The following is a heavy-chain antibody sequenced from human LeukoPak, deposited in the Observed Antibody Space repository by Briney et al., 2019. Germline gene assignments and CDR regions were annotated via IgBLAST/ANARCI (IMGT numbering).Heavy chain of an antibody. D-gene: IGHD6-13*01. V-gene: IGHV3-30*02. Sequence: GGSLRLSCAASGFTFSSYGMHWVRQAPGKGLEWVAFIRYGGSNKYYADSVKGRFTISRDNSKNTLYLQMNSLRAEDTAVYYCAKDRGYSKYNWFDPWGQGTLVTVSS. CDR3: AKDRGYSKYNWFDP. CDR1: GFTFSSYG. J-gene: IGHJ5*02. CDR2: IRYGGSNK.